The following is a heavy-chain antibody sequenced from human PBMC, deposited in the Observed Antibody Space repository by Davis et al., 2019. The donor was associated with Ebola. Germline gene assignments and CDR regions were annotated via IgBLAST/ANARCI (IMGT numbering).Heavy chain of an antibody. V-gene: IGHV3-11*06. Sequence: GESLKISCAASGFTFSDYYMSWIRQAPGKGLEWVSYISSSSSYTNYADSVKGRFTISRDNAKNSLYLQMNSLRAEDTAVYYCARDLGGRYKRGDIWGQGTMVTVSS. D-gene: IGHD1-26*01. J-gene: IGHJ3*02. CDR1: GFTFSDYY. CDR2: ISSSSSYT. CDR3: ARDLGGRYKRGDI.